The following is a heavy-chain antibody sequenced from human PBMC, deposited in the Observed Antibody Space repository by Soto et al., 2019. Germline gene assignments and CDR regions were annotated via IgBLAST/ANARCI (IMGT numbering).Heavy chain of an antibody. CDR1: GGSISSYY. CDR3: ARVLFGRGNWFDP. Sequence: SETLSLTCTVSGGSISSYYWSWIRQPPEKGLEWIGYIYYTGSTNYNPSPESRVAISLDTPKNQFSLKLRSVTAADTAVYYCARVLFGRGNWFDPWGQGTLVTVSS. CDR2: IYYTGST. D-gene: IGHD3-3*01. J-gene: IGHJ5*02. V-gene: IGHV4-59*01.